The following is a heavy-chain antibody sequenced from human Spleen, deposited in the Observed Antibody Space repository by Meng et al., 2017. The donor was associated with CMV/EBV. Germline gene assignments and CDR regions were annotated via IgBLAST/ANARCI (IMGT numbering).Heavy chain of an antibody. J-gene: IGHJ5*02. CDR2: IKIDGSEK. D-gene: IGHD2/OR15-2a*01. CDR1: GFTFSRNW. CDR3: STTSNRGDFFSS. Sequence: LVESGGVVAQPGGALSFSWASFGFTFSRNWRRWARHARGKGLEWVANIKIDGSEKYYVDSEMSCITICKDYTKNSLFLQMNSIRAEETALYYCSTTSNRGDFFSSWGQGTLVTVSS. V-gene: IGHV3-7*02.